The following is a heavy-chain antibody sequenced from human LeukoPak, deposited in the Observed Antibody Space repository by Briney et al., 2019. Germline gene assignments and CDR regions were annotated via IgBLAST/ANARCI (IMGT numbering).Heavy chain of an antibody. J-gene: IGHJ4*02. CDR1: RHTFTDYY. Sequence: ASVKVSCKTSRHTFTDYYIHWVRQAPGLGLEWMAWINPISGNANSAPKFRDRVTMTRDTSMYTVDMELISLRSADTAVYYCGGPNLYGIDYWGQGTLVTVSS. D-gene: IGHD4-17*01. CDR3: GGPNLYGIDY. CDR2: INPISGNA. V-gene: IGHV1-2*02.